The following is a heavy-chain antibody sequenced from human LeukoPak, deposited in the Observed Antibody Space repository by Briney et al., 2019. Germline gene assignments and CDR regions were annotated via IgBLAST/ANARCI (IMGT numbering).Heavy chain of an antibody. Sequence: PGGSLRLSCAASGFTFSSHAMGWVRQAPGKGLEWVSGIRGSGDDTYYADSVKGRFTISRDNSKNTLYLQMNSLRAEDTAVYYCAKEDRIQLWFPFFDYWGQGTLVTVSS. D-gene: IGHD5-18*01. V-gene: IGHV3-23*01. CDR1: GFTFSSHA. J-gene: IGHJ4*02. CDR2: IRGSGDDT. CDR3: AKEDRIQLWFPFFDY.